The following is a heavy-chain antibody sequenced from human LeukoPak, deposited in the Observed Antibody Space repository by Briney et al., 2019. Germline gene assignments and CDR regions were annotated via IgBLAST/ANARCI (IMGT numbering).Heavy chain of an antibody. CDR3: ARGTYLHRGSSSSWYDY. V-gene: IGHV4-34*01. CDR2: INRSGST. J-gene: IGHJ4*02. CDR1: VGSFSGYH. D-gene: IGHD6-13*01. Sequence: PSETLSLTCAVYVGSFSGYHWSWIRQPPGKGLEWIGEINRSGSTNYNPSLKSRVTISVDTSKNQFSLKLSSVTAADTAVYYCARGTYLHRGSSSSWYDYWGQGSLVTVSS.